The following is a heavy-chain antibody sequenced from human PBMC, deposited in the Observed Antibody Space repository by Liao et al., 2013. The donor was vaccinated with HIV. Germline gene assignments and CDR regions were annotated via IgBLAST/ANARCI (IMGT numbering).Heavy chain of an antibody. CDR3: ARAVSPRSGEIDY. V-gene: IGHV4-59*08. CDR1: GGSISTYY. Sequence: QVQLQESGPGLVKPSETLTLTCTVSGGSISTYYWSWIRQPPGKGLDLIGFIYYSGSTNYNPSLRSRVTISVDTSKKQFSLKLSSVTAADTAVYYCARAVSPRSGEIDYWGQGTLVTVSS. J-gene: IGHJ4*02. CDR2: IYYSGST. D-gene: IGHD7-27*01.